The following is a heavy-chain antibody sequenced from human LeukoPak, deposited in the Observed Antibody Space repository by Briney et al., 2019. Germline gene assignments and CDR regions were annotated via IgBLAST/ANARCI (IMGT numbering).Heavy chain of an antibody. V-gene: IGHV3-30*18. CDR2: ISYDGSNK. Sequence: GGSLRLSCAASGFTFSSYGMHWVRQAPGKGLEWVAVISYDGSNKYYADSVKGRFTISRDNSKNTLYLQMNSLRAEDKAVYYCAKVSATTVVIEVAFDIWGQGTMVTVSS. CDR3: AKVSATTVVIEVAFDI. D-gene: IGHD4-23*01. CDR1: GFTFSSYG. J-gene: IGHJ3*02.